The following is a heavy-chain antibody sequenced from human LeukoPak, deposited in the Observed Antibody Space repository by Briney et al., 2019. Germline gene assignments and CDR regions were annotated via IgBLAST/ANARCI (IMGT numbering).Heavy chain of an antibody. Sequence: SETLSLTCTVSGDSISSTTYYWGFIRQPPGKGLEWIGSIYYRGNTYYNPSLKSRVTISVDTSDNQFSLKLSSVTAADTAVYYCARLYSGTRPPDYWGQGTLVTVSS. CDR2: IYYRGNT. CDR3: ARLYSGTRPPDY. CDR1: GDSISSTTYY. V-gene: IGHV4-39*01. J-gene: IGHJ4*02. D-gene: IGHD6-6*01.